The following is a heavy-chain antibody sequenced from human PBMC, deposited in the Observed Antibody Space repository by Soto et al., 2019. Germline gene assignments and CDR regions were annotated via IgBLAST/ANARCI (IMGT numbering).Heavy chain of an antibody. CDR1: GFTFRSXS. J-gene: IGHJ5*02. CDR2: ISSNSAYI. Sequence: LXLXCAASGFTFRSXSMNWGGQAPGKGLEWVSTISSNSAYIYYTYALRGRFNISRENAKNSLHLQMNSLRAEETALYYCTRDASRDSSARGWFDPWGPGTLATVSS. V-gene: IGHV3-21*01. CDR3: TRDASRDSSARGWFDP. D-gene: IGHD6-13*01.